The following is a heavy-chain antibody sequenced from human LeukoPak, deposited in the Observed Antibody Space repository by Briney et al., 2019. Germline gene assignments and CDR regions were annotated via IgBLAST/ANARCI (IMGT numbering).Heavy chain of an antibody. V-gene: IGHV2-5*02. J-gene: IGHJ4*02. CDR2: IYWDDDR. D-gene: IGHD4-11*01. Sequence: SGPTLVKPTQTLTLTCTFSGFSLTTNGVGVGWIRQPPGKAPECLALIYWDDDRRYNPSLKTRLAITKDTSKNQVVLTMTNMDPVDTATYFCAHRLGASYSTWGVGVFDYWGQGTLVTVSS. CDR3: AHRLGASYSTWGVGVFDY. CDR1: GFSLTTNGVG.